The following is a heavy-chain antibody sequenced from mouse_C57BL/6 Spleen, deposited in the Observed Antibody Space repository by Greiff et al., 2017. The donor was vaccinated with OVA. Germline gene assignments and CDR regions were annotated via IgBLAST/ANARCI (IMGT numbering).Heavy chain of an antibody. V-gene: IGHV1-69*01. CDR2: IDPSDSYT. D-gene: IGHD1-1*01. J-gene: IGHJ2*01. CDR1: GYTFTSYW. CDR3: ARLITTVTYYFEY. Sequence: VQLQQPGAELVMPGASVKLSCKASGYTFTSYWMHWVKQRPGQGLEWIGEIDPSDSYTNYNPKFKGKSTLTVDKSSSTAYMQLSSLTSEDSAVDYCARLITTVTYYFEYWGQGTTLTVSS.